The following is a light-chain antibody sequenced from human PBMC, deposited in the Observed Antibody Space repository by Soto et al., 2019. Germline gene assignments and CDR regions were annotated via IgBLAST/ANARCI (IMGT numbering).Light chain of an antibody. J-gene: IGKJ4*01. V-gene: IGKV1-33*01. CDR3: QQYDNLPLT. CDR1: QDISNF. CDR2: DAS. Sequence: INMTQSLPTLSASVGGRVTITCQASQDISNFLSWYQQKPGKVPKLLIFDASNLDTGVPSRFSGSGSGTDFTFTISSLQPEDIATYYCQQYDNLPLTFGGGTKVDIK.